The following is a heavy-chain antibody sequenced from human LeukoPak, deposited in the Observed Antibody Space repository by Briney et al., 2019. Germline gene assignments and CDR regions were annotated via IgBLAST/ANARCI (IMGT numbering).Heavy chain of an antibody. CDR3: ARRSFDGDFDY. CDR2: IYYSGST. CDR1: GGSISSSSYY. Sequence: SETLSLTCTVSGGSISSSSYYWGWIRQPPGKGLEWIGSIYYSGSTNYNPSLKSRVTISVDTSKNQFSLKLSSVTAADTAVYYCARRSFDGDFDYWGQGTLVTVSS. D-gene: IGHD3-16*01. J-gene: IGHJ4*02. V-gene: IGHV4-39*01.